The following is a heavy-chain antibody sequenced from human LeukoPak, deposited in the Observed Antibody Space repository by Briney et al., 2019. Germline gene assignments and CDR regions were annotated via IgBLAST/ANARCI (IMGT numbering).Heavy chain of an antibody. V-gene: IGHV4-59*08. CDR3: ARVVLPKRATNAFDI. Sequence: SETLSLTCTVSGGSISTYYWSWIRQPPGKGLEWIGYIYYSGSINYNPSLKSRVTISVDTSKNQFSLKLSSVTAADTAVYYCARVVLPKRATNAFDIWGQGTMVTVSS. CDR1: GGSISTYY. CDR2: IYYSGSI. D-gene: IGHD1-26*01. J-gene: IGHJ3*02.